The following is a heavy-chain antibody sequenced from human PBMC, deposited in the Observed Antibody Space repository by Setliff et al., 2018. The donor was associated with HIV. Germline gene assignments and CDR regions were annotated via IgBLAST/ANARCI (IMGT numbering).Heavy chain of an antibody. D-gene: IGHD6-13*01. J-gene: IGHJ4*02. CDR2: IDTINGNT. CDR1: GYTFTNFA. CDR3: ARTLFPSSSLFSN. Sequence: GASVKVSCKASGYTFTNFAMYWVRQAPGQRPEWMGWIDTINGNTKYSQKLQDRVTITRDTSASTAYMELRLRSEDTAVYYCARTLFPSSSLFSNWGQGTLFTVSS. V-gene: IGHV1-3*04.